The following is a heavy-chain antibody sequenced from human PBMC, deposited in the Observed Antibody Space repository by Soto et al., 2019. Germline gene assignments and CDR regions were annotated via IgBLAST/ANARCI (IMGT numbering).Heavy chain of an antibody. CDR3: AKDFKVSGGHYGSLNYYYGMDV. D-gene: IGHD3-10*01. J-gene: IGHJ6*02. CDR1: GFTFSAFG. CDR2: ISYDGILK. V-gene: IGHV3-30*18. Sequence: LRLSCAASGFTFSAFGMHWVRQAPGKGLEWVAIISYDGILKYYADSVKGRFTISRDTSKGALYLQMNSLRPEDTAVYYCAKDFKVSGGHYGSLNYYYGMDVWGQGTTVTAP.